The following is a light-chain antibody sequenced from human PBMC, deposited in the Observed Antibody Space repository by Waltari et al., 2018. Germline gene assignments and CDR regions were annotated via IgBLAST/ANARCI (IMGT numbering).Light chain of an antibody. CDR1: QNTNIW. CDR2: KSS. CDR3: QQYDRHSFS. J-gene: IGKJ2*03. Sequence: DIQMTQSPSTLSTFVGDSVTITCRASQNTNIWLAWYKQKTGKAPRLLIYKSSILQSGVPSRFSGSASGTEFNLTISSLQPDDFATYYCQQYDRHSFSFGQGTRLDLK. V-gene: IGKV1-5*03.